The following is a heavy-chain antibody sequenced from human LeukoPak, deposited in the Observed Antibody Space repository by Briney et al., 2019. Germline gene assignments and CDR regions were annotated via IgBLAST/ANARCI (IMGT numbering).Heavy chain of an antibody. CDR1: GFTFNNYN. CDR2: ISSSSSYI. V-gene: IGHV3-21*01. Sequence: GGSLKLSCATSGFTFNNYNMNWVRQAPGKGLEWVSSISSSSSYIYYADSVKGRFTISRDNAKNSLYLQMNSLRAEDTAVYYCARSSSTYYYYYYMDVWGKGTTVTTSS. J-gene: IGHJ6*03. CDR3: ARSSSTYYYYYYMDV. D-gene: IGHD6-13*01.